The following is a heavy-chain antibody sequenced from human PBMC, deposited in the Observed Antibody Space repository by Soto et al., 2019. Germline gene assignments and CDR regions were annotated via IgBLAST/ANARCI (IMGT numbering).Heavy chain of an antibody. Sequence: QVQLVESGGGVVQPGRSLRLSCAASGFTFSAYAMHWVRQAPGKGLEWVAVISHDGSDRYYADSVKGRFTISRDNSKNTLYLKMNSLRDEDTAVYYCARDRRYYDSSGYADYWGQGSLVTVSS. CDR3: ARDRRYYDSSGYADY. D-gene: IGHD3-22*01. J-gene: IGHJ4*02. CDR1: GFTFSAYA. V-gene: IGHV3-30-3*01. CDR2: ISHDGSDR.